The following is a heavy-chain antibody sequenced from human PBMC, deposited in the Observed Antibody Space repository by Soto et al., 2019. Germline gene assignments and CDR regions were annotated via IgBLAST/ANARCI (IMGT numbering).Heavy chain of an antibody. Sequence: QVQLVQSGAEVKKPGSSVKVSCKASGGTFSSDAISWVRQAPGQGVEWMGGINPIFGTANYAQKFQGSVTLTADESTRTAYMELSSLRSEDTAVYYCARSYRGVLPPGYWGQGTLVTGFS. D-gene: IGHD1-26*01. J-gene: IGHJ4*02. CDR3: ARSYRGVLPPGY. V-gene: IGHV1-69*01. CDR1: GGTFSSDA. CDR2: INPIFGTA.